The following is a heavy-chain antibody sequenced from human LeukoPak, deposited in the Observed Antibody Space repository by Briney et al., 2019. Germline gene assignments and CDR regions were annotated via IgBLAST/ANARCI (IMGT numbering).Heavy chain of an antibody. Sequence: ASVKVSCKTSGYTFSNFGISWVRQAPGQGLEWMGSISGNNDNPNCGQKFQGRFTVTTDSPTSTAYMELRNLRSDDTAVYYCARDGTSTDDYWGQGTLVTVSS. V-gene: IGHV1-18*01. D-gene: IGHD2-2*01. CDR1: GYTFSNFG. J-gene: IGHJ4*02. CDR3: ARDGTSTDDY. CDR2: ISGNNDNP.